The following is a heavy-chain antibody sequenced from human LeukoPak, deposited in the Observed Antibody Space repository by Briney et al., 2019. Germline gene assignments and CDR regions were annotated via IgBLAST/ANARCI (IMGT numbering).Heavy chain of an antibody. CDR3: ARVRLYSSSSNWFDP. V-gene: IGHV1-2*02. D-gene: IGHD6-13*01. Sequence: EASVKVSCKASGYTFTGYSMHWVRQSPGQGLEWMGWINPNSGGTNYAQKFQGRVTMTRDTSISTAYMELSRLRSDDTAVYYCARVRLYSSSSNWFDPWGQGTLVTVSS. CDR1: GYTFTGYS. CDR2: INPNSGGT. J-gene: IGHJ5*02.